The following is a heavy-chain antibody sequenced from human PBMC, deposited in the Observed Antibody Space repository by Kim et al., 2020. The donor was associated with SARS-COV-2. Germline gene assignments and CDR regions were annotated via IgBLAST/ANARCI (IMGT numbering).Heavy chain of an antibody. CDR2: ISSSSSYI. J-gene: IGHJ4*02. Sequence: GGSLRLSCAASGFTFSSYSMNWVRQAPGKGLEWVSSISSSSSYIYYADSVKGRFTISRDNAKNSLYLQMNSLRAEDTAVYYCARDRSSVAGYYFDYWGQGTLVTVAS. CDR3: ARDRSSVAGYYFDY. V-gene: IGHV3-21*01. CDR1: GFTFSSYS. D-gene: IGHD6-19*01.